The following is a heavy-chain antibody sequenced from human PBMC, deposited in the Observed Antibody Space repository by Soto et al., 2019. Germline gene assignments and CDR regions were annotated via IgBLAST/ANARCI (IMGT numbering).Heavy chain of an antibody. J-gene: IGHJ5*02. Sequence: TSETLSLTCTVSGGSISSYYWSWIRQPPGKGLEWIGYIYYSGSTNYNPSLKSRVTISVDTSKNQFSLKLTSVTAADTAVYYSAGHDRSDYRYWFDHWGQGTLVTVSS. CDR1: GGSISSYY. CDR2: IYYSGST. CDR3: AGHDRSDYRYWFDH. V-gene: IGHV4-59*08. D-gene: IGHD4-17*01.